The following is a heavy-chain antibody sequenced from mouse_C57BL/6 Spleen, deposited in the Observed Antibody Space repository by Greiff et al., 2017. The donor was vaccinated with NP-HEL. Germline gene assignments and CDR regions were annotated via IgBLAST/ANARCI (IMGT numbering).Heavy chain of an antibody. CDR1: GYSITSGYY. Sequence: ESGPGLVKPSQSLSLTCSVTGYSITSGYYWNWIRQFPGNKLEWMGYISYDGSNNYNPSLKNRISITRDTSKNQFFLKLSSVTTEDTATYYCARERNYYGSSYDYWGQGTTLTVSS. D-gene: IGHD1-1*01. CDR3: ARERNYYGSSYDY. V-gene: IGHV3-6*01. J-gene: IGHJ2*01. CDR2: ISYDGSN.